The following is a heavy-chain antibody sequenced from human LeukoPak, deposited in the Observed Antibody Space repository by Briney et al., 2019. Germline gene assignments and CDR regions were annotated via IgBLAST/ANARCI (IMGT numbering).Heavy chain of an antibody. J-gene: IGHJ5*02. D-gene: IGHD6-19*01. CDR1: GFTFSSYW. V-gene: IGHV3-7*01. CDR2: IKQDGSEK. Sequence: GGSLRLSCAASGFTFSSYWMSWVRQAPGKGLEWVANIKQDGSEKYYVDSAKGRFTISRDNAKNSLYLQMNSLRAEDTAVYYCARDLLGSSGWSNWFDPWGQGTLVTVSS. CDR3: ARDLLGSSGWSNWFDP.